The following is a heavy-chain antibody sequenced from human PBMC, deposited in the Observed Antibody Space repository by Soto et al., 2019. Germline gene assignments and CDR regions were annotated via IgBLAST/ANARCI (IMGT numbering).Heavy chain of an antibody. CDR2: IKQDGSEK. CDR1: GFTFSSYW. D-gene: IGHD3-10*01. Sequence: GGSLRLSCAASGFTFSSYWMSWVRQAPGKGLEWVANIKQDGSEKYYVDSVKGRFTISGDNAKNSLYLQMNSLRAEDTAVYYCARDIQLELWFGELYAFYIWGQGTMVTVSS. V-gene: IGHV3-7*01. J-gene: IGHJ3*02. CDR3: ARDIQLELWFGELYAFYI.